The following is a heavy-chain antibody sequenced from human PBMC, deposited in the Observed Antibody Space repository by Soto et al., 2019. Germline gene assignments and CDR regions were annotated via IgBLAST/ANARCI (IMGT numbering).Heavy chain of an antibody. J-gene: IGHJ5*02. CDR1: GGTFSSYT. CDR3: ARHNSQWPNWFDP. CDR2: ISAYDGKT. D-gene: IGHD1-1*01. Sequence: ASVKVSCKASGGTFSSYTISWVRQVPGQGLEWMGWISAYDGKTNYAQKFQGRVTMTTDTSTSTAYMELRSLRSDDTAVYYCARHNSQWPNWFDPWGQGTLVTVSS. V-gene: IGHV1-18*01.